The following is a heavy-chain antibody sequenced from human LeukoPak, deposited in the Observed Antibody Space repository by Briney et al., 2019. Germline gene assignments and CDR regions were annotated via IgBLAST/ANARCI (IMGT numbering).Heavy chain of an antibody. Sequence: ASVKVSCKASGYTFTSYDINWVRQAPGQGLEWMGWISAYNGNTNYAQKLQGRVTMTTDTSTSTAYMELRSLRSDDTAVYYCARGPPRSVVVTATLGYWGQGTLVTVSS. D-gene: IGHD2-21*02. V-gene: IGHV1-18*01. CDR3: ARGPPRSVVVTATLGY. CDR2: ISAYNGNT. J-gene: IGHJ4*02. CDR1: GYTFTSYD.